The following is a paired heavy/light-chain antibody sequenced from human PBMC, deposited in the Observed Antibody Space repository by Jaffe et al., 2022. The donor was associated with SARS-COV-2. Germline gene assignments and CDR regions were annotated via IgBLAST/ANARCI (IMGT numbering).Light chain of an antibody. J-gene: IGKJ3*01. V-gene: IGKV2-28*01. Sequence: DIVMTQSPLSLPVTPGEPASISCRSSQSLLHSDGNNYLDWYLQKPGQSPQLLIYLASNRASGVPDRFSGSGSGTDFTLKISRVEAEDVGIYYCMQAQQTPFTFGPGTKVDIK. CDR2: LAS. CDR3: MQAQQTPFT. CDR1: QSLLHSDGNNY.
Heavy chain of an antibody. V-gene: IGHV3-74*01. CDR1: GFRLSDYW. D-gene: IGHD1-26*01. CDR3: ARDADGPGGTSDY. Sequence: EVQLVESGGGLVQPGGSLRLSCAASGFRLSDYWMHWVRQPPGKGLVWVSRINNDGSGTWYADSVKGRFTISRDNAKNTLYLQMNSLRAEDTALYYCARDADGPGGTSDYWGQGTLVTVSS. J-gene: IGHJ4*02. CDR2: INNDGSGT.